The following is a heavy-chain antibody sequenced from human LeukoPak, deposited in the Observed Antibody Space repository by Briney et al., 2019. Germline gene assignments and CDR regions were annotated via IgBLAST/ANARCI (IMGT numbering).Heavy chain of an antibody. J-gene: IGHJ4*02. CDR2: TRNKANSYTT. D-gene: IGHD1-26*01. CDR3: ARDRGGSYYDY. V-gene: IGHV3-72*01. CDR1: GFTFSDHY. Sequence: GGSLRLSCAASGFTFSDHYMDWFRQAPGKGLELVGRTRNKANSYTTEYAASVKGRFTISRDDSKSSLYLQMNILKTEDTAVYYCARDRGGSYYDYWGQGTLVTVSS.